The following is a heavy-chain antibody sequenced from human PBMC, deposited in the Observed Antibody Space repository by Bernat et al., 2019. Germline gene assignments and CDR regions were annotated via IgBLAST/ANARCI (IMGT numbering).Heavy chain of an antibody. V-gene: IGHV3-53*02. Sequence: EVQLVETGGGLIQPGGSLRLSCAASGFTVSSNYMSWVRQAPGKGLEWVSVIYSGGSTYYADSVKGRFTISRDNSKNTLYLQMNSLRAEDTAVYYCARDYYDINPSRWPFDSWGQGTLVTVSS. D-gene: IGHD3-22*01. CDR1: GFTVSSNY. CDR3: ARDYYDINPSRWPFDS. CDR2: IYSGGST. J-gene: IGHJ4*02.